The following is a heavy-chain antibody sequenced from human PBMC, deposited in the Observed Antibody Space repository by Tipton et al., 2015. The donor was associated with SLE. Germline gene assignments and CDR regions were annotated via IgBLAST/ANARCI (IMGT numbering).Heavy chain of an antibody. CDR1: GGSMNSGGYS. D-gene: IGHD5-12*01. Sequence: TLSLTCAVSGGSMNSGGYSWNWIRQPPGKGLEWIGYILHSGSTYYNPSLKSRVTISVDRSRNEFSLELRSVTAADTGLYYCARDARRHNGYEFFDYWGQGTLVTVSS. V-gene: IGHV4-30-2*01. CDR2: ILHSGST. J-gene: IGHJ4*02. CDR3: ARDARRHNGYEFFDY.